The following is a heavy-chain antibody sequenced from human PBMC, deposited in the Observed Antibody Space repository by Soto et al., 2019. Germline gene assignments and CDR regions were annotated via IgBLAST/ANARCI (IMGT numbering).Heavy chain of an antibody. CDR1: GYTFINFG. V-gene: IGHV1-18*04. CDR2: IRGYNGDT. CDR3: ARGRHRNADY. D-gene: IGHD4-4*01. Sequence: QVQLVQSGGEVKKPGASVRVSCKTSGYTFINFGITWVRQAPGQGLEWVGKIRGYNGDTNYAPKLQGRVTMTTDTSTSTAYLELRTLRSDDTAVYYCARGRHRNADYWGQGTLVAVSS. J-gene: IGHJ4*02.